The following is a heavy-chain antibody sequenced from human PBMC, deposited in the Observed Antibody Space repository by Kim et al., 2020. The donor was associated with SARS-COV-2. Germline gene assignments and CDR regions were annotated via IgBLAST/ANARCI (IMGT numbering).Heavy chain of an antibody. CDR3: AKQWLELIDY. V-gene: IGHV3-30*02. CDR2: NK. D-gene: IGHD6-19*01. Sequence: NKYYADSVKGRFTISRDNSKNTLYLQMNSLRAEDTAVYYCAKQWLELIDYWGQGTLVTVSS. J-gene: IGHJ4*02.